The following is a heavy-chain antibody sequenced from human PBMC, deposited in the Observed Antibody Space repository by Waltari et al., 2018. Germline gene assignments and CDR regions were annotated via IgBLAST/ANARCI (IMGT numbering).Heavy chain of an antibody. CDR1: GFAFTSYV. CDR3: ARHYYDISGYRYPFDF. CDR2: ISGGSGDI. J-gene: IGHJ4*02. V-gene: IGHV3-23*01. D-gene: IGHD3-22*01. Sequence: EVQLLESGGGLVQPGGSLRLFCAGSGFAFTSYVMSWVRPGPGKGLEWVSGISGGSGDIFYADSVKGRFTISRDNSKNTLYLQMNGLRAEDTAVYYCARHYYDISGYRYPFDFWGQGTLVTVSS.